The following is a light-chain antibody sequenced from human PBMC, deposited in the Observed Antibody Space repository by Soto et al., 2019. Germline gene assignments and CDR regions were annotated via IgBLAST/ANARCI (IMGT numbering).Light chain of an antibody. CDR2: ENN. CDR3: GTWDSSLSAGDVV. Sequence: QSVLTQPPSVSAAPGQKATISCSGSSSNIGNNYVSWYQQLPGTAPKLLIYENNKRPSGIPDRFSGSKSGTSATLGITGLQTGEEADYYCGTWDSSLSAGDVVFGGGTKLTVL. V-gene: IGLV1-51*02. CDR1: SSNIGNNY. J-gene: IGLJ2*01.